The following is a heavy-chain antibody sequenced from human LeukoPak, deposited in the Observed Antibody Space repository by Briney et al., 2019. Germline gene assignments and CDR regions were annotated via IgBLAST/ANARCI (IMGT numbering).Heavy chain of an antibody. V-gene: IGHV3-23*01. J-gene: IGHJ4*02. D-gene: IGHD7-27*01. CDR1: GFIFGSCA. Sequence: QTGGSLRLSCAASGFIFGSCAMTWVRQAPGKGLEWVSSISAAGSNIQYADSVKGRFTISRDNSKTTLYLQMNSLSAEDTAVYYCAKEKGNWGSSYGYWGQGTLVTVSS. CDR3: AKEKGNWGSSYGY. CDR2: ISAAGSNI.